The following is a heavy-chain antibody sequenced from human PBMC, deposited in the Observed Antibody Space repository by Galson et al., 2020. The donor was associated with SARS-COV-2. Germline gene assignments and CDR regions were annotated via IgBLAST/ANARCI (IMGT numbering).Heavy chain of an antibody. D-gene: IGHD2-21*02. CDR2: IWYDGTNK. CDR3: ARGPACCGGDCYFDY. Sequence: QLGESLKISCAASGFTFSSYGMHWVRQAPGKGLEWVAVIWYDGTNKYYADSVKGRFTISRDNSKNTLYLQMNSLRAADTAVYYCARGPACCGGDCYFDYWGQGTLVTVSS. J-gene: IGHJ4*02. CDR1: GFTFSSYG. V-gene: IGHV3-33*01.